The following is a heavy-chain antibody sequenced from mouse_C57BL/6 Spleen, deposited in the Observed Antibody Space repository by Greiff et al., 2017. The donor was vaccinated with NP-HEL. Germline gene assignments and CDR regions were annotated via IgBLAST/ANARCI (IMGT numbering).Heavy chain of an antibody. Sequence: EVQLVESGGDLVKPGGSLKLSCAASGFTFSSYGMSWVRQTPDKRLEWVATISSGGSYTYYPDSVKGRFTISRDNAKNTLYLQMSSLKSEDTAMYYCARQYYGSSPYYAMDYWGQGTSVTVSS. CDR1: GFTFSSYG. J-gene: IGHJ4*01. V-gene: IGHV5-6*01. D-gene: IGHD1-1*01. CDR2: ISSGGSYT. CDR3: ARQYYGSSPYYAMDY.